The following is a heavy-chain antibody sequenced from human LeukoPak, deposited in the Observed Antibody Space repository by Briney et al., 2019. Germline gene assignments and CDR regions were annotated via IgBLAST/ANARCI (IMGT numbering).Heavy chain of an antibody. CDR1: GGSISSYY. Sequence: SETLSLTCTVSGGSISSYYWSWIRQPPGKGLEWIGYIYYSRSTNYNPSLKSRGTISVDTSKNQFSLKLSSVTAADTAVYYCARVAPYYYGSGRTGGAFDIWGQGTMVTVSS. V-gene: IGHV4-59*01. CDR2: IYYSRST. CDR3: ARVAPYYYGSGRTGGAFDI. J-gene: IGHJ3*02. D-gene: IGHD3-10*01.